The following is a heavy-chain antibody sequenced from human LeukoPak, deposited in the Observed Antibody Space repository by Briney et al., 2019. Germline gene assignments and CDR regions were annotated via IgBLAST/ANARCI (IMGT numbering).Heavy chain of an antibody. CDR2: INHSGST. D-gene: IGHD3-3*01. V-gene: IGHV4-34*01. Sequence: SETLSLTCAVYGGSFSGYYWSWIRQPPGKGLEWIGEINHSGSTYYNPSLKSRVTISVDRSKNQFSLKLSSVTAADTAVYYCARGGGITIFGVVIPFDYWGQGTLVTVSS. CDR3: ARGGGITIFGVVIPFDY. CDR1: GGSFSGYY. J-gene: IGHJ4*02.